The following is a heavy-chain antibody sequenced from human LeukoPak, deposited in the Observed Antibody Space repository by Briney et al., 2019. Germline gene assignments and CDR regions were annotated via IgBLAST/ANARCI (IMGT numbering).Heavy chain of an antibody. CDR2: ISSSSTYI. CDR3: VRENHGSFDY. V-gene: IGHV3-21*01. J-gene: IGHJ4*02. Sequence: PGGSLRLSCAASGFSFSSYYVNWVRQAPGKGLEWVSCISSSSTYIYYADSVRGRFAISRDNAKNSLYLQMNSPRAEDTAVYYCVRENHGSFDYWGQGSLVTVSS. D-gene: IGHD1-14*01. CDR1: GFSFSSYY.